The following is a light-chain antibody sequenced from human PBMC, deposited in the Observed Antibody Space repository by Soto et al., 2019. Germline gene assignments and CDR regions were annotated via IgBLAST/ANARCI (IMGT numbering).Light chain of an antibody. CDR3: QQYYSTPLT. J-gene: IGKJ4*01. Sequence: DIVMTQSPDSLAVSLGERATINCKSSQSVLYSSNNKNYLAWYQQKPGQPPKLLISWASTRESGVPDRFSGSGSGTDFTLPISSLQAEDVAVYCCQQYYSTPLTFSGGTKVQIK. CDR1: QSVLYSSNNKNY. CDR2: WAS. V-gene: IGKV4-1*01.